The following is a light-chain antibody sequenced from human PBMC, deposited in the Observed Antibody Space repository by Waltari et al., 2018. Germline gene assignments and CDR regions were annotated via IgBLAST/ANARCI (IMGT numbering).Light chain of an antibody. J-gene: IGKJ1*01. CDR2: GAS. CDR3: QQYGSSPWT. V-gene: IGKV3-20*01. Sequence: EIVLTQSPGALSLSPGERATLSCRASQSVSSSYLDWYQQKPGQAPRLLIYGASSRATGIPDTFSGSGSGTDFTLTISRLEPEDFAVYYCQQYGSSPWTFGQGTKVEIK. CDR1: QSVSSSY.